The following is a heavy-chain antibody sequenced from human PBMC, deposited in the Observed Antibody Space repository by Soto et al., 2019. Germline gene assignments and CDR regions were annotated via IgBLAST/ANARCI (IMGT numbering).Heavy chain of an antibody. D-gene: IGHD2-15*01. CDR1: GFTFSSYG. CDR3: AKGEYGGKVGAFDI. J-gene: IGHJ3*02. V-gene: IGHV3-30*18. CDR2: ISYDGSNK. Sequence: GSLRLSCAASGFTFSSYGMHWVRQAPGKGLEWVAVISYDGSNKYYADSVKGRFTISRDNSKNTLYLQMNSLRAEDTAVYYCAKGEYGGKVGAFDIWGQGTMVTVSS.